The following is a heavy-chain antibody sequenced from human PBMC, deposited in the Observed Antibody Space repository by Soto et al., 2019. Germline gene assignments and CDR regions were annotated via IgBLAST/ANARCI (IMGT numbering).Heavy chain of an antibody. Sequence: GGSLRLSCAASGFTFDDYAMHWVRQAPGKGLEWVSGISWNSGSIGYADSVKGRFTISRDNAKNSLYLQMNSLRAEDTALYYCAKDSTMKWGYFDYWGQGTLVTVSS. CDR2: ISWNSGSI. CDR3: AKDSTMKWGYFDY. CDR1: GFTFDDYA. D-gene: IGHD3-22*01. V-gene: IGHV3-9*01. J-gene: IGHJ4*02.